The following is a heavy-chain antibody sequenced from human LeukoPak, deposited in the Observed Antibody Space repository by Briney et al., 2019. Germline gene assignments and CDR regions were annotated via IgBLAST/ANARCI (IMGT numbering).Heavy chain of an antibody. Sequence: AAVKVSCKASGYTFTGYYMHWVRQAPGQGLEWMGWINPNSGGTNYAQKFQGRVTMTRDTSISTAYMELSRLRSDDTAVYYCARGPGIAVAGTDDYYYGMDVWGQGTTVTVSS. CDR3: ARGPGIAVAGTDDYYYGMDV. D-gene: IGHD6-19*01. CDR1: GYTFTGYY. V-gene: IGHV1-2*02. J-gene: IGHJ6*02. CDR2: INPNSGGT.